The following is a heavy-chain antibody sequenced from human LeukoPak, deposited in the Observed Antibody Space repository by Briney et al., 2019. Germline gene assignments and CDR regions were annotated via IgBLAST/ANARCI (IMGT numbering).Heavy chain of an antibody. J-gene: IGHJ4*02. CDR2: ISYDGSNK. D-gene: IGHD2-2*01. CDR3: ATTYCSSTSCHGDSFDY. CDR1: GFSFSSYA. Sequence: PGRSLRPSCAPSGFSFSSYATHSVRQAPGKRLGWVAVISYDGSNKYYADSVKGRFTISRDNSKNTLYLQMNSLRAEDTAVYYCATTYCSSTSCHGDSFDYWGQGTLVTVSS. V-gene: IGHV3-30-3*02.